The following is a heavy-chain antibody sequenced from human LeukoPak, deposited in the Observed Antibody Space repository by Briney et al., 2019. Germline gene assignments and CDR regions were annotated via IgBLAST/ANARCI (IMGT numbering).Heavy chain of an antibody. J-gene: IGHJ3*02. Sequence: PSETLSLTCTVSGGSISSGGYYWSWIRQHPGKSLEWIGYIYYSGSTYYNPSLKSRVTISVDTSKNQFSLKLTSVTAADTAVYYCARDPFHSSGSPPADAFDIWGQGTMVTVSS. CDR2: IYYSGST. CDR3: ARDPFHSSGSPPADAFDI. CDR1: GGSISSGGYY. D-gene: IGHD3-22*01. V-gene: IGHV4-31*03.